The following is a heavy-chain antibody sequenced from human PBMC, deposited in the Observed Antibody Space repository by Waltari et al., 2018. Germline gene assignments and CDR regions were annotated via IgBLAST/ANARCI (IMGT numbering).Heavy chain of an antibody. J-gene: IGHJ4*02. D-gene: IGHD2-2*01. CDR3: ASIIENCSSTSCYLFDY. CDR2: INHSGST. CDR1: GGSFSGYY. Sequence: QVQLQQWGAGLLKPSETLSLTCAVYGGSFSGYYWSWLRQPPGKGLEWIGEINHSGSTNYNPSLKSRVTISVDTSKNQFSLKLSSVTAADTAVYYCASIIENCSSTSCYLFDYWGQGTLVTVSS. V-gene: IGHV4-34*01.